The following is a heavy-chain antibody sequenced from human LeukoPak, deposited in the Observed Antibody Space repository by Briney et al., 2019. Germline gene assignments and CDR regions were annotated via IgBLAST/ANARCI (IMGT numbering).Heavy chain of an antibody. CDR1: GFTFSSYD. J-gene: IGHJ6*02. V-gene: IGHV3-30*03. D-gene: IGHD4-11*01. CDR3: ARGYSNPYYCMDV. Sequence: GGSLRLSCAASGFTFSSYDMHWVRQAPGKGLEWVAVISYDGSNKYYADSVKGRFTISRDNSKNTLYLQMNSLRAEDTAVYYCARGYSNPYYCMDVWGQGTTVTVSS. CDR2: ISYDGSNK.